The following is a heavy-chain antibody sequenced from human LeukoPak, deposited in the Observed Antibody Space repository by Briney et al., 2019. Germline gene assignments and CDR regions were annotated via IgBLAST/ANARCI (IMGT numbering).Heavy chain of an antibody. Sequence: ASVKVSCKASGYTFTGYYMHWVRQAPGQGLEWMGWINPNSGGTNYAQKFQGRVTMTRDTSISTAYMELSRLRSDDTAVYYCARDQNGSGSYYNHDAFDIWGQGTMVTVSS. J-gene: IGHJ3*02. V-gene: IGHV1-2*02. CDR3: ARDQNGSGSYYNHDAFDI. D-gene: IGHD3-10*01. CDR2: INPNSGGT. CDR1: GYTFTGYY.